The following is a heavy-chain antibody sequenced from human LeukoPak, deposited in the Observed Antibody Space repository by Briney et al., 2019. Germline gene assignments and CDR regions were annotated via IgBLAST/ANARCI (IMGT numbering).Heavy chain of an antibody. CDR2: ISSSSSYI. CDR3: AKPYVWGSYRPNYGMDV. D-gene: IGHD3-16*02. V-gene: IGHV3-21*01. CDR1: GFTFSSYS. Sequence: GGSLRLSCAASGFTFSSYSMNWVRQAPGKGLEWVSSISSSSSYIYYADSVKGRFTISRDNAKNSLYLQMNSLRAEDTAVYYCAKPYVWGSYRPNYGMDVWGQGTTVTVSS. J-gene: IGHJ6*02.